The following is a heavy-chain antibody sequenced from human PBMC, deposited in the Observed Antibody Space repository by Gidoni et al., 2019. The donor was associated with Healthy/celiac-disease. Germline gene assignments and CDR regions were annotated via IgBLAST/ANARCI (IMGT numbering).Heavy chain of an antibody. CDR1: GFTSGAYS. V-gene: IGHV3-49*03. CDR3: TSGPRYNWNRGSFDI. Sequence: EVQLVESGGGLVQPGRSLRPSCKAPGFTSGAYSMSWFRQAPGKGLEWVGFIRSKAYGGTTEYAASVKGRFTISRDDSKSIAYLQMNSLKTEDTAVYYCTSGPRYNWNRGSFDIWGQGTMVTVSS. CDR2: IRSKAYGGTT. D-gene: IGHD1-20*01. J-gene: IGHJ3*02.